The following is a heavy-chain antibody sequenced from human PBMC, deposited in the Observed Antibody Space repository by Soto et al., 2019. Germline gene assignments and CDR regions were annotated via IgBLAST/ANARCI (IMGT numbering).Heavy chain of an antibody. J-gene: IGHJ4*02. Sequence: QVQLVQSGAEVKRPGSSVKVSCKDSVDAFNFYSINWVRQAPGLGLEWMGRVNPIVSMSNYAQKFQGRVTMTADKSTSTAYMELRSLRSEDTAIYYCASSYGSGYRAFDYWGQGAPVTVSS. V-gene: IGHV1-69*02. D-gene: IGHD3-10*01. CDR3: ASSYGSGYRAFDY. CDR1: VDAFNFYS. CDR2: VNPIVSMS.